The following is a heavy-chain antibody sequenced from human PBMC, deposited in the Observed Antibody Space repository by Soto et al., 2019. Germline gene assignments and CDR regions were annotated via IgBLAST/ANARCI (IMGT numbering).Heavy chain of an antibody. CDR2: ISYDGSNK. J-gene: IGHJ6*02. D-gene: IGHD6-13*01. V-gene: IGHV3-30-3*01. CDR3: ARVIAEAGLTYYYYYGMDV. Sequence: PGGSLRLSCAASGFTFSSYAMHWVRQAPGKGLEWVAVISYDGSNKYYADSVKGRFTIPRDNSKNTLYLQMNSLRAEDTAVYYCARVIAEAGLTYYYYYGMDVWGQGTTVTVSS. CDR1: GFTFSSYA.